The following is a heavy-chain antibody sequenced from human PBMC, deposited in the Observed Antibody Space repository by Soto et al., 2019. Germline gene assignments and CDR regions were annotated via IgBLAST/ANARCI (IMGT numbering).Heavy chain of an antibody. Sequence: QVQLQESGPGLVKPSQTLSLTCTVSGGSISSGGYYWSWIRQHPGKGLAWIGYIYYSGSTYYNPSLKSRVTISVDTSKNQFSLKLSSVTAADTAVYYCARDSDGDYLRAFDIWGQGTMVTVSS. CDR1: GGSISSGGYY. J-gene: IGHJ3*02. CDR2: IYYSGST. CDR3: ARDSDGDYLRAFDI. V-gene: IGHV4-31*03. D-gene: IGHD4-17*01.